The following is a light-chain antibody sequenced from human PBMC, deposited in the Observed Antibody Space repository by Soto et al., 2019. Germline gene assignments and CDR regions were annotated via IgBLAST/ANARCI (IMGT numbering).Light chain of an antibody. Sequence: EIVMTQSPATLSVSPGETATLSCRASQSVSYNLAWYQQKPGQGPRLLIYGAFTRATGIPARFSGSGSGTDFTLTISRLQSEDFAVYYRQQYKNWPPLTFGGGTKVEIK. CDR3: QQYKNWPPLT. V-gene: IGKV3-15*01. J-gene: IGKJ4*01. CDR1: QSVSYN. CDR2: GAF.